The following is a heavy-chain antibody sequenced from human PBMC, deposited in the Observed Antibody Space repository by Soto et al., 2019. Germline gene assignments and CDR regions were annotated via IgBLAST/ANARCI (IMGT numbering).Heavy chain of an antibody. V-gene: IGHV4-4*02. J-gene: IGHJ6*02. CDR2: IYHSGST. D-gene: IGHD3-10*01. CDR3: ARDQVIGSGSYPYYYYGMDV. CDR1: GVSISSSNW. Sequence: SETLSLTCAVSGVSISSSNWWSWVRQPPGKGLEWIGEIYHSGSTNYNPSLKSRVTISVDKSKNQFSLKLSSVTAADTAVYYCARDQVIGSGSYPYYYYGMDVWGQGTTVTVSS.